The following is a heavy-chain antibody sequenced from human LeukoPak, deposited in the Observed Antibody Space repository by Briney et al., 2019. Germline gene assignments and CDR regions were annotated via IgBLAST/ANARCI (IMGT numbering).Heavy chain of an antibody. Sequence: PSETLSLTCTVSGGSISSSSYYWGWIRQPPGKGLEWIGSIYYSGSTYYNPSLKSRVAISVDTSKNQFSLKLSSVTAADTAVCYCARGSPSSGWYEGNFDYWGQGTLVTVSS. CDR3: ARGSPSSGWYEGNFDY. D-gene: IGHD6-13*01. V-gene: IGHV4-39*07. CDR2: IYYSGST. J-gene: IGHJ4*02. CDR1: GGSISSSSYY.